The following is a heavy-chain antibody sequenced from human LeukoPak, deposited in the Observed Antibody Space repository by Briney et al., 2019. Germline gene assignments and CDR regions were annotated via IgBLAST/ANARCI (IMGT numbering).Heavy chain of an antibody. CDR2: MNPNSGNT. CDR1: GYTFTSYD. CDR3: ARARRGMATIHDYYFDY. J-gene: IGHJ4*02. V-gene: IGHV1-8*01. Sequence: ASVKVSCKASGYTFTSYDINWVRQATGQGLEWMGWMNPNSGNTGYARKFQGRVTMTRNTSISTAYMELSSLRSEDTAVYYCARARRGMATIHDYYFDYWGQGTLVTVSS. D-gene: IGHD5-24*01.